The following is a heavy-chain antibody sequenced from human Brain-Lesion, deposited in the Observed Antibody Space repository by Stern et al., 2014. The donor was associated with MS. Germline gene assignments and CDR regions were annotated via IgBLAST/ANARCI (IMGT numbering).Heavy chain of an antibody. J-gene: IGHJ4*02. CDR3: ATLSPGAGGNYYRHFDY. CDR2: FDPEDGET. Sequence: MQLVESGAEVKKPGASVKVSCKVSGYTLTELSMHWVRQAPRKGLEWMGGFDPEDGETIYAQKFQGRVTMTVDTSTDTAYMELSSLRSEDTAVYYCATLSPGAGGNYYRHFDYWGQGTLVTVSS. D-gene: IGHD1-26*01. V-gene: IGHV1-24*01. CDR1: GYTLTELS.